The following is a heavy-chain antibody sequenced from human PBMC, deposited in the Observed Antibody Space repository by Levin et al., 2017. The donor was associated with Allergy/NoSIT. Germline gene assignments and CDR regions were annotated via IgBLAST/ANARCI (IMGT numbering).Heavy chain of an antibody. CDR3: ARHLLYSTGRWFDP. Sequence: GGSLRLSCAASGFTFSSYAMSWVRQAPGKGLEWVSAISGSADTTYYADSVKGRVTISRDSSKNTLYLQMDSLRAEDTAVYYCARHLLYSTGRWFDPWGQGTLVTVSS. V-gene: IGHV3-23*01. CDR2: ISGSADTT. J-gene: IGHJ5*02. D-gene: IGHD1-14*01. CDR1: GFTFSSYA.